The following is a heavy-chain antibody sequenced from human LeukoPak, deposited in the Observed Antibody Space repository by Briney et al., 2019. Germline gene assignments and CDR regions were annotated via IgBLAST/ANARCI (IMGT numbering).Heavy chain of an antibody. D-gene: IGHD1-26*01. CDR3: ARDGAYIQYRAGIVGATTGFDY. V-gene: IGHV4-31*03. CDR1: GGSISSGGYY. J-gene: IGHJ4*02. CDR2: IYYSGST. Sequence: PSQTLSLTCTVSGGSISSGGYYWSWIRQHPGKGLEWIVYIYYSGSTYYNPSLKSRVTISVDTSKNQFSLKLSSVTAADTAVYNCARDGAYIQYRAGIVGATTGFDYWGQGTLVTVSS.